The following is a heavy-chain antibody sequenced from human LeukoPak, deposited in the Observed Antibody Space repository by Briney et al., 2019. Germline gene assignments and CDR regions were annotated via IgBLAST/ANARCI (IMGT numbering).Heavy chain of an antibody. CDR3: ARAKWTTVVTEFDY. D-gene: IGHD4-23*01. V-gene: IGHV4-59*01. CDR1: GGSIDIYY. Sequence: SETLSLTCTVSGGSIDIYYWNWIRQSPGKGLERIGFTSSIGRTNANPSLKSRVTISVDTSKNQFSLKLSSVTAADTAVYYCARAKWTTVVTEFDYWGQGTLVTVSS. CDR2: TSSIGRT. J-gene: IGHJ4*02.